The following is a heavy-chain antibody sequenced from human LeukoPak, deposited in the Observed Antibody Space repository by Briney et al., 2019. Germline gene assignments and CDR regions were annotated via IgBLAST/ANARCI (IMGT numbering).Heavy chain of an antibody. CDR3: ARDSPGTKQRGPDYYGMDV. J-gene: IGHJ6*02. V-gene: IGHV1-18*01. Sequence: ASVKVSCKASGYTFTSYGISWVRQAPGQGLEWMGWISAYNGNTNYAQKLQGRVTMTTDTSTSTAYMELRSLRSDDTAVYYCARDSPGTKQRGPDYYGMDVWGQGTTVTVSS. CDR1: GYTFTSYG. D-gene: IGHD1-1*01. CDR2: ISAYNGNT.